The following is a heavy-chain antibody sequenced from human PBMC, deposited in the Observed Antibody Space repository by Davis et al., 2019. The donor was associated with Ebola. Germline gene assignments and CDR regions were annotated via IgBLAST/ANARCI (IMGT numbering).Heavy chain of an antibody. CDR2: INAGNGNT. V-gene: IGHV1-3*01. D-gene: IGHD6-6*01. Sequence: ASVKVSCKASGYTFTSYAMHWVRQAPGQRLEWMGWINAGNGNTKYSQKFQGRVTITRDTSASTAYMELRSLRSDDTAVYYCARDTPSIAALFEYYYYGMDVWGKGTTVTVSS. J-gene: IGHJ6*04. CDR3: ARDTPSIAALFEYYYYGMDV. CDR1: GYTFTSYA.